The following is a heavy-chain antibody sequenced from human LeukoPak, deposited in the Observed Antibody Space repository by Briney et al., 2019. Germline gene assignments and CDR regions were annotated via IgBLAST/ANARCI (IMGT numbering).Heavy chain of an antibody. CDR3: ARGKRRFDY. CDR2: IGGSGSSM. CDR1: GFSFSESY. Sequence: GGSLRLSCAASGFSFSESYMSWIRQTPGRGPEWVAYIGGSGSSMYYADAVKGRFTISRDNARNSLYLYMSSLRADDTAVFYCARGKRRFDYWGQGTLVTVSS. J-gene: IGHJ4*02. V-gene: IGHV3-11*01.